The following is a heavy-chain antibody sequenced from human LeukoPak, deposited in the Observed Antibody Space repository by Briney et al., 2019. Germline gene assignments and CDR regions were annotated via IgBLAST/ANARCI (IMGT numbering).Heavy chain of an antibody. Sequence: PGGSLRLSCAASGFTFSSYSMNWVRQAPGKGLEWVSSISSSSSYIYYADSVKGRFTISRDNAKNSLYLQMNSLRAEDTAVYYCARPKGSSWYGGAFDIWGQGTMVTVSS. J-gene: IGHJ3*02. V-gene: IGHV3-21*01. CDR1: GFTFSSYS. CDR3: ARPKGSSWYGGAFDI. D-gene: IGHD6-13*01. CDR2: ISSSSSYI.